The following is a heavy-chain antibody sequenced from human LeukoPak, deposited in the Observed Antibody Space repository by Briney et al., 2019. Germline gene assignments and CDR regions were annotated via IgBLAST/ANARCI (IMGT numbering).Heavy chain of an antibody. CDR2: ISGSGGST. J-gene: IGHJ4*02. CDR3: AKGPLGWNYFDY. D-gene: IGHD6-19*01. CDR1: GFTFSSYA. V-gene: IGHV3-23*01. Sequence: GGSLRLSCAASGFTFSSYAMSWVRQVPGKGLEWFSAISGSGGSTYYADSVKGRFTISRDNSKNTLYLQMNSLRAEDTAVYYCAKGPLGWNYFDYWGQGTLVTVSS.